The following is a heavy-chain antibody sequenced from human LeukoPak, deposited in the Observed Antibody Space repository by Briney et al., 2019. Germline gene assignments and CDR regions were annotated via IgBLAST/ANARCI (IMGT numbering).Heavy chain of an antibody. Sequence: PSESLSLTCSVSGTSINGYFWNWVRQTPEKGQEWIGYVSHTGATNSNPTLKSRVSITIDTSNSQISLTMTSVTAADSALYYCARDRRGSFYTFDLWGPGTIVSVS. J-gene: IGHJ3*01. D-gene: IGHD1-26*01. V-gene: IGHV4-59*01. CDR1: GTSINGYF. CDR2: VSHTGAT. CDR3: ARDRRGSFYTFDL.